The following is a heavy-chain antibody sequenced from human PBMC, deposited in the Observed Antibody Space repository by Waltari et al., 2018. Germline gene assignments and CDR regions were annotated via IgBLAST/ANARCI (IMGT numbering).Heavy chain of an antibody. CDR2: IYYSGIN. D-gene: IGHD6-19*01. J-gene: IGHJ4*02. V-gene: IGHV4-39*01. CDR1: GGSISSSSSYY. Sequence: QLQLQESGPGLVKPSETLSLTCTVSGGSISSSSSYYWGWIRQPPGKGLEWIGSIYYSGINYYNTSLKRRGTISGDTSKNQVSLRLTCVTAADTAVYHCARQGRPSGWYQNPMDYWGQGTLVTVSS. CDR3: ARQGRPSGWYQNPMDY.